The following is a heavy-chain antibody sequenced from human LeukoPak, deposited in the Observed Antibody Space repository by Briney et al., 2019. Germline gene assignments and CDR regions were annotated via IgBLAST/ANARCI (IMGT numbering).Heavy chain of an antibody. J-gene: IGHJ1*01. CDR2: ISDTGGGT. V-gene: IGHV3-23*01. CDR1: GFTFSTCV. Sequence: HPGGSLRLSCAASGFTFSTCVMSSVRQAPGKGLEWVSSISDTGGGTYYADSVKGRFTISRDNSKNTVYLHMSSLRPEDTAIYYCAKDRIRGDSYWGQGTLVTVSS. CDR3: AKDRIRGDSY. D-gene: IGHD3-16*01.